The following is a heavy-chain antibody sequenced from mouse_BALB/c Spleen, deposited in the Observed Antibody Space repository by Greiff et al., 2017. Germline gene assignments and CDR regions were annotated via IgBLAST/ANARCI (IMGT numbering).Heavy chain of an antibody. J-gene: IGHJ1*01. CDR2: INPSTGYT. V-gene: IGHV1-7*01. Sequence: QVQLQQSGAELAKPGASVKMSCKASGYTFTSYWMHWVKQRPGQCLEWIGYINPSTGYTEYNQKFKDKATLTADKSSSTAYMQLSSLTSEDSAVYYCARGYDVHWYFDVWGAGTTVTVSS. CDR3: ARGYDVHWYFDV. D-gene: IGHD2-2*01. CDR1: GYTFTSYW.